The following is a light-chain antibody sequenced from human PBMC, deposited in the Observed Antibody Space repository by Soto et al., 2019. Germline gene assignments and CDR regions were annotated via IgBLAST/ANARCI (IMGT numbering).Light chain of an antibody. CDR3: CSYAGSYIYV. J-gene: IGLJ1*01. CDR1: SSDVGRYNL. CDR2: DVS. Sequence: QSALTQPRSVSGSPGQSVTISCTGTSSDVGRYNLVSWYQQHPGKAPKVMIYDVSKRPSGVPDRFSGSKSGNTASLTISGLQAEDEADYDCCSYAGSYIYVFGSGTKVTVL. V-gene: IGLV2-11*01.